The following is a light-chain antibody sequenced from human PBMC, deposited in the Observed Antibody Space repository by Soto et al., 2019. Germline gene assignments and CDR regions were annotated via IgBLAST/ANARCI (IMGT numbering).Light chain of an antibody. CDR2: DAS. CDR3: QKYSSYPWK. J-gene: IGKJ1*01. Sequence: DIQMTPSPSTLSASVLDRVTITFRASQSISSWLAWYQQKPGKAPKLLIYDASSLESGVPSRFSGSGSGTEFTLTISSLQPDDFATYYCQKYSSYPWKFGQGTKVDIK. V-gene: IGKV1-5*01. CDR1: QSISSW.